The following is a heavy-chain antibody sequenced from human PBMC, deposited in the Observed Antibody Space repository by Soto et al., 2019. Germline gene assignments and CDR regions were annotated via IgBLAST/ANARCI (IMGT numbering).Heavy chain of an antibody. CDR1: GGSISSSSYY. CDR2: IYYSGST. CDR3: ARLNWRGDAFDI. J-gene: IGHJ3*02. Sequence: QLQLHESGPGLVKPSETLSLTCTVSGGSISSSSYYWGWIRQPPGKGLEWIGSIYYSGSTYYNPSLKSRVTISVDTSKNQFSLKLSSVTAADTAVYYCARLNWRGDAFDIWGQGTMVTVSS. D-gene: IGHD1-20*01. V-gene: IGHV4-39*01.